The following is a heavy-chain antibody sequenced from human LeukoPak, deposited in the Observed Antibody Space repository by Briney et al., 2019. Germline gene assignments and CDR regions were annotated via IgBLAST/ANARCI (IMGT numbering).Heavy chain of an antibody. CDR3: ARNVAVSYYYYYYMDV. Sequence: PSETLSLTCTVSGGSISSYYWSWIRQPPGKGLEWIGYIYYSGSTNYNPSLKSRVTISVDTSKNQFSLKLSSVTAADTAVYYCARNVAVSYYYYYYMDVWGKGTTVTISS. CDR2: IYYSGST. V-gene: IGHV4-59*01. J-gene: IGHJ6*03. D-gene: IGHD6-19*01. CDR1: GGSISSYY.